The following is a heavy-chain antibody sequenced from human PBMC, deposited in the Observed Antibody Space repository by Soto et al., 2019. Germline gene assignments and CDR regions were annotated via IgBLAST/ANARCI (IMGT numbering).Heavy chain of an antibody. CDR1: GYTFTCYY. CDR2: INPNSGGT. Sequence: VKVSCKASGYTFTCYYMHWVRQAPGQGLEWMGWINPNSGGTNYAQKFQGRFTISRDNAKNSLYLHMSSLRAEDTGVYYCARTIFGVVTHSSYMDVWGKGTTVTVSS. V-gene: IGHV1-2*02. D-gene: IGHD3-3*01. J-gene: IGHJ6*03. CDR3: ARTIFGVVTHSSYMDV.